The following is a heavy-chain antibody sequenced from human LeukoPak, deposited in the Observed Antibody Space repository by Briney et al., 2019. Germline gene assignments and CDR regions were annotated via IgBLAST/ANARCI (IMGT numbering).Heavy chain of an antibody. J-gene: IGHJ5*02. CDR2: MSSDERNQ. V-gene: IGHV3-33*08. CDR3: ARDLSFYGSGSRNWFDP. D-gene: IGHD3-10*01. CDR1: GFSLSDFG. Sequence: PGRSLRLSCAASGFSLSDFGTHWVRQAPGKGLEWVAVMSSDERNQYYADSVKGRFTISRDNAKNSLYLQMNSLRAEDTAVYYCARDLSFYGSGSRNWFDPWGQGTLVTVSS.